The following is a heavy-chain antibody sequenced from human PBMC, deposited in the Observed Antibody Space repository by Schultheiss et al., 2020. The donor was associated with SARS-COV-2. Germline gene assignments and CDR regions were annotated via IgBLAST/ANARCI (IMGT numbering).Heavy chain of an antibody. CDR3: ARAMVRGGNYFYYYGMDV. V-gene: IGHV4-59*04. Sequence: SETLSLTCTVSGGSISSYYWSWIRQPPGTGLEWIGYIFYSGSTFYNPSLKSRVTMSVDTSKNQFSLKLRSVTAVDTAAYYCARAMVRGGNYFYYYGMDVWGQGTTVTVSS. CDR1: GGSISSYY. D-gene: IGHD3-10*01. CDR2: IFYSGST. J-gene: IGHJ6*02.